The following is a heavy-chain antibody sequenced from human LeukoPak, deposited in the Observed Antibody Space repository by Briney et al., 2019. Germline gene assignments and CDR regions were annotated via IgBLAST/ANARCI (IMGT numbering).Heavy chain of an antibody. CDR1: GGSISRSSYN. J-gene: IGHJ3*02. D-gene: IGHD6-6*01. CDR2: FYYSGST. Sequence: PSETLSLTCTVSGGSISRSSYNWGWIRQPPGKGLEWIGTFYYSGSTYYNPSLKSRVTISVDTSKNQFSLKLSSVTAADTAVYYCARGASAARPEAFDIWGQGTMVTVSS. V-gene: IGHV4-39*07. CDR3: ARGASAARPEAFDI.